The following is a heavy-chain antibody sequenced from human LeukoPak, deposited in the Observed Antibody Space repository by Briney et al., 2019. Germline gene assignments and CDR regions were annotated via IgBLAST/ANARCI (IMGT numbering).Heavy chain of an antibody. J-gene: IGHJ6*03. CDR1: GFTFSSYG. CDR3: AKDPGYSYYYMDV. D-gene: IGHD3-16*02. V-gene: IGHV3-33*06. Sequence: PGGSLRLSCAASGFTFSSYGMHWVRQAPGKGLEWVAVIWYDGTKKYYADSVKGRFTISRDNSKNTLYLQMSSLRAEDTAVYYCAKDPGYSYYYMDVWGKGTTVTVSS. CDR2: IWYDGTKK.